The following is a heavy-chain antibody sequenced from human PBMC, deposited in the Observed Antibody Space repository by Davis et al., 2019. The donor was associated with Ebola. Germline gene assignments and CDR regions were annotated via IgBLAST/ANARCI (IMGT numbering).Heavy chain of an antibody. CDR2: INYSGNT. CDR3: ARGSPYDT. CDR1: GDSINKRNYY. J-gene: IGHJ4*02. V-gene: IGHV4-39*01. Sequence: MPSEPLSPTCPVSGDSINKRNYYWGWIRQPPGRGLEYIGSINYSGNTFYNPSFKSRVTISVDTSKNQFSLKLSSVTAADTAVFYCARGSPYDTWGQGTLVTVSS. D-gene: IGHD3-22*01.